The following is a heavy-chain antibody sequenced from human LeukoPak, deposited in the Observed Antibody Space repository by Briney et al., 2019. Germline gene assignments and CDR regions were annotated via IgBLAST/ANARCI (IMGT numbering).Heavy chain of an antibody. Sequence: GGPLRLSCAASGFSFSNAWMTWVRQAPGKGLEWVGRIKSKGDGGTTDYAAPVKVRFTISRDDSKNTLYLQMSSLKSEDTAVYYCVKYYDILTGYWTPWGQGTLVTVSS. CDR2: IKSKGDGGTT. CDR1: GFSFSNAW. V-gene: IGHV3-15*01. D-gene: IGHD3-9*01. CDR3: VKYYDILTGYWTP. J-gene: IGHJ4*02.